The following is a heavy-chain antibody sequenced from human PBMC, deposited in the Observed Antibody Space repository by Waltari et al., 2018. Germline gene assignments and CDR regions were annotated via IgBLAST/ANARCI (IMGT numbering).Heavy chain of an antibody. V-gene: IGHV4-39*07. CDR2: FNYGGNT. J-gene: IGHJ4*01. CDR3: ARGLGAIY. D-gene: IGHD1-26*01. CDR1: GGSISTNSYI. Sequence: QVQMQESGPGLVRPSGTLSPTCAVSGGSISTNSYIWGWIRQPPGKGLEWIASFNYGGNTYYNPSLKSRVTISGDTSKNQFSLNLTSVTAADTAVYYCARGLGAIYWGHGTLVTVSS.